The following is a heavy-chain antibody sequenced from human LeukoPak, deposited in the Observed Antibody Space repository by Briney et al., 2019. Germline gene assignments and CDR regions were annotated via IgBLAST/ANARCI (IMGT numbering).Heavy chain of an antibody. J-gene: IGHJ4*02. CDR1: GFTLSNYW. V-gene: IGHV3-7*01. CDR2: IKQDGSEK. D-gene: IGHD3-10*01. Sequence: PGGSLRLSCAGSGFTLSNYWMSWVRQAPGKGLEWVANIKQDGSEKYYVDSVKGRFTISRDNAKNSLYLQMNSLRAEDTAVYYCARPAGEWYYFDYWGQGTLVTVSS. CDR3: ARPAGEWYYFDY.